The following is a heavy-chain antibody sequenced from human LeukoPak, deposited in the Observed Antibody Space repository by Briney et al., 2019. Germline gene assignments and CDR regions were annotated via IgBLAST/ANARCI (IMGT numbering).Heavy chain of an antibody. CDR3: ARGEMGSSWMKRSYWYFDL. D-gene: IGHD6-13*01. Sequence: PSETLSLTRTVSGGSISSGGYYWSWIRQPPGKGLEWIGYIYHSGSTYYNPSLKSRVTISVDRSKNQFSLKLGSVTAADTAVYYCARGEMGSSWMKRSYWYFDLWGRGTLVTVSS. CDR2: IYHSGST. J-gene: IGHJ2*01. V-gene: IGHV4-30-2*01. CDR1: GGSISSGGYY.